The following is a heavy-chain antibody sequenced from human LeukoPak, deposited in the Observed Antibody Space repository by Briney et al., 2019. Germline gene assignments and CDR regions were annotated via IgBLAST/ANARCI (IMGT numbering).Heavy chain of an antibody. CDR1: GFIISTKY. CDR2: VYVGGSG. J-gene: IGHJ4*02. V-gene: IGHV3-53*01. Sequence: GGSLRLSCVASGFIISTKYISWVRQAPGRGLEWVSIVYVGGSGAYTDSVRGRFTISRDNSKNTVYLQMSSLRVEDTAVYYCAKGRVLYDFWSALLDYWGQGTLVTVSS. CDR3: AKGRVLYDFWSALLDY. D-gene: IGHD3-3*01.